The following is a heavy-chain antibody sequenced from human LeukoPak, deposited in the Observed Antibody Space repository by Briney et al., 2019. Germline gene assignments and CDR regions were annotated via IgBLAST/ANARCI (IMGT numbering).Heavy chain of an antibody. CDR3: ARHMTTANNWFDP. D-gene: IGHD4-17*01. V-gene: IGHV1-2*02. J-gene: IGHJ5*02. CDR2: INPSSGGT. Sequence: ASVKVSSKASGYTFTAYYMHWVRQAPGQGLEWMGWINPSSGGTNYAQKFQGRVTMTRDTSISTAYMELSRLISDDTAVYYCARHMTTANNWFDPWGQGTLVTVPS. CDR1: GYTFTAYY.